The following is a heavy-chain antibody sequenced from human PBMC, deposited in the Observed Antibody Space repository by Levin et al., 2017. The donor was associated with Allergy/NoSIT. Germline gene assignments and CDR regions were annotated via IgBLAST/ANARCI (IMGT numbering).Heavy chain of an antibody. CDR3: ARVRTSSSAPSP. D-gene: IGHD6-6*01. CDR1: GGSISSFH. J-gene: IGHJ5*02. Sequence: SQTLSLTCSVSGGSISSFHWSWIRQPPGKGLEWIGYIYNTGSTNYNPSLKSRVTISVDTSKNQFSLKLSSVTAADTAVYYCARVRTSSSAPSPWSQGTLVTVSS. V-gene: IGHV4-59*08. CDR2: IYNTGST.